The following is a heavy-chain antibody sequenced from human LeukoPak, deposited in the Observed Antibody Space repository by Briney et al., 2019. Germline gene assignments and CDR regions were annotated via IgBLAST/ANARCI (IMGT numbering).Heavy chain of an antibody. Sequence: ASVKVSCKASGYTFTSYGISWVRQAPGQGLEWMGWISAYNGNTNYAQKLQGRVTMTTDTSTSTAYMELTSLRSDDTAVYYCARDRQLGYCSGGSCYPPGYWGQGTLVTVSS. CDR3: ARDRQLGYCSGGSCYPPGY. J-gene: IGHJ4*02. CDR2: ISAYNGNT. D-gene: IGHD2-15*01. CDR1: GYTFTSYG. V-gene: IGHV1-18*01.